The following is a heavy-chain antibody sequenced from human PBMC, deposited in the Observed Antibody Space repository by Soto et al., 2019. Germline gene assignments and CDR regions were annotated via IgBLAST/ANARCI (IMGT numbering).Heavy chain of an antibody. CDR2: INHSGST. CDR3: ARGFYYYGSGSYAAGGYFDY. V-gene: IGHV4-34*01. J-gene: IGHJ4*02. Sequence: PSETLSLTCAVYGGSFSGYYWSWIRQPPGKGLEWIGEINHSGSTNYNPSLKSRVTISVDTSKNQFSLKLSSVTAADTAVYYCARGFYYYGSGSYAAGGYFDYWGQGTLVTVSS. CDR1: GGSFSGYY. D-gene: IGHD3-10*01.